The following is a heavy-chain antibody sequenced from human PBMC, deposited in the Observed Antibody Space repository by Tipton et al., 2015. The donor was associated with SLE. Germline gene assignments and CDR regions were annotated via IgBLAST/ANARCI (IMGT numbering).Heavy chain of an antibody. J-gene: IGHJ6*02. Sequence: TLSLTCTVSGGSISSSTYYWGWIRQPPGKGLEWIGNIYYSGTTYYNPSLESRVTISVDMSKNQLSLKLSSVTAADTAVYYCARGGGVEDFWSGSRWYYVMDVWGQGTTVTVSS. CDR2: IYYSGTT. CDR3: ARGGGVEDFWSGSRWYYVMDV. CDR1: GGSISSSTYY. V-gene: IGHV4-39*01. D-gene: IGHD3-3*01.